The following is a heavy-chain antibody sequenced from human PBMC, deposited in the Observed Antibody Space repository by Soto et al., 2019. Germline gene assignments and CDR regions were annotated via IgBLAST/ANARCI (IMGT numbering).Heavy chain of an antibody. CDR1: GFILSDCA. D-gene: IGHD3-3*01. Sequence: GGSLRLSCATSGFILSDCAMNWVRQAPGKGLEWVSYISSSSSVIDYADSVKGRFTVSRDNARNSLYLQMNSLRAEDTAVYYCARFLFLGSHWYYYMHVWCKGPPVT. V-gene: IGHV3-48*01. CDR2: ISSSSSVI. CDR3: ARFLFLGSHWYYYMHV. J-gene: IGHJ6*03.